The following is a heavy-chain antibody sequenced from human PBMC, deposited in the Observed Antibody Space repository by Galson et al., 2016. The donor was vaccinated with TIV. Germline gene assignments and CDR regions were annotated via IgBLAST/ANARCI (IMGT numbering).Heavy chain of an antibody. D-gene: IGHD2-15*01. CDR2: IYHSGST. Sequence: CTVSGGSISSNGIFWSWIRQHPGKGLEWIGYIYHSGSTHYNPSLKSRVAMSVDTSKNRFSLTLTSVTAADTAVYYCARDQDSGAYFDYWGQGTLVTVSS. CDR3: ARDQDSGAYFDY. CDR1: GGSISSNGIF. V-gene: IGHV4-31*03. J-gene: IGHJ4*02.